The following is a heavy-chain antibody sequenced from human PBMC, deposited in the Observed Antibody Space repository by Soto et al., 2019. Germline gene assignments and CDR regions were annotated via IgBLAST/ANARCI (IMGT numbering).Heavy chain of an antibody. CDR3: ARFLKRPSIAARPYDY. V-gene: IGHV3-74*01. Sequence: GGSLRLSCAASGFTFSSYWMHWVRQAPGKGLVWVSRINSDGSSTSYADSVKGRFTISRDNSKNTLYLQMNSLRAEDTAVYYCARFLKRPSIAARPYDYWGQGTLVTVSS. CDR2: INSDGSST. J-gene: IGHJ4*02. D-gene: IGHD6-6*01. CDR1: GFTFSSYW.